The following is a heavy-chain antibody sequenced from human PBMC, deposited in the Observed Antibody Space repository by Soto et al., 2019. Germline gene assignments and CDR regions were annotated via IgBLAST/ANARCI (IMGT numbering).Heavy chain of an antibody. CDR1: GFTFSSYA. J-gene: IGHJ6*02. V-gene: IGHV3-30-3*01. CDR2: ISYDGSNK. D-gene: IGHD1-26*01. CDR3: ARVYSGSYGPVYYYYGMDV. Sequence: PGGSLRLSCAASGFTFSSYAMHWVRQAPGKGLEWVAVISYDGSNKYYADSVKGRFTISRDNSKNTLYLQMNSLRAEDTAVYYCARVYSGSYGPVYYYYGMDVWGQGTTVTV.